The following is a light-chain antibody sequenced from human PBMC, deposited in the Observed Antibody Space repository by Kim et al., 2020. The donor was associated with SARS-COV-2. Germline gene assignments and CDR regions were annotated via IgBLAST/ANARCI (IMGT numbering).Light chain of an antibody. J-gene: IGLJ1*01. V-gene: IGLV3-9*01. CDR2: RYS. CDR1: NMVYKN. CDR3: QVLDSSTSV. Sequence: SVALWKTTNIPWGGMNMVYKNVHWDQQNPGQAPVPLIYRYSIRPSRIPERFSGSSSGNTATLTIRRAQAGDEAYYYFQVLDSSTSVFGPGTKVTVL.